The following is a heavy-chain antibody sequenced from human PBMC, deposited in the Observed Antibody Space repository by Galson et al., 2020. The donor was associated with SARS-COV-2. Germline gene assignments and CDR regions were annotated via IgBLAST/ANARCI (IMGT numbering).Heavy chain of an antibody. CDR2: IQNSGST. J-gene: IGHJ4*02. V-gene: IGHV4-30-4*08. CDR1: GASFSNGDNY. Sequence: SETLSLTCTVSGASFSNGDNYWSWIRQPPGKGLQWLGYIQNSGSTYYNPSLKSRVTILVDTSKNQFSLKLNSVTAADTAVYYCARGQQSNGPPGALYYFDYWGQGILVTVSS. CDR3: ARGQQSNGPPGALYYFDY. D-gene: IGHD6-13*01.